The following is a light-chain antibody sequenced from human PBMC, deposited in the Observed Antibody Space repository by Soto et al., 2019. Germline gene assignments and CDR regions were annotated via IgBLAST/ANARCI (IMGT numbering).Light chain of an antibody. CDR2: DVT. CDR3: SSYTTSSTLV. Sequence: QSALTQPASVSGSPGQSITISCTGTSSDVGAYNYVSWYQQLPDKAPKLMIYDVTYRPSGVSNRFSGSKSGNTASLTISGLQAKDDADYFCSSYTTSSTLVFGGGTKVTVL. V-gene: IGLV2-14*03. J-gene: IGLJ3*02. CDR1: SSDVGAYNY.